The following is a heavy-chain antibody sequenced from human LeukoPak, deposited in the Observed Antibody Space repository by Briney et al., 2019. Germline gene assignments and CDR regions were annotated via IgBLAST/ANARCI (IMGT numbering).Heavy chain of an antibody. Sequence: GGSLRLSCAASGFTLRSYSMNWVRQAPGRGLEWVANIKEDGSEKYYVDSVKGRFTISRDNAKNSLYLQMNSLRAEDTAVYYCARDRVTTGYYYSYYYMDVWGKGTTVTVSS. J-gene: IGHJ6*03. CDR3: ARDRVTTGYYYSYYYMDV. V-gene: IGHV3-7*01. CDR1: GFTLRSYS. CDR2: IKEDGSEK. D-gene: IGHD4-11*01.